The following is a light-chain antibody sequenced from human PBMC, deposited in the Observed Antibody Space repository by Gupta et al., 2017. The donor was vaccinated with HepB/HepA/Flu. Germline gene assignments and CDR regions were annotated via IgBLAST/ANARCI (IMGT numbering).Light chain of an antibody. Sequence: GDRVTITCRASQNINIFWNWYQQKPGEAPKILIYAASTLHSGVPSRFSGSGSGTDFTLTISSLQPEDSATYFCQQSYRTPPITFGQGTRLNMK. V-gene: IGKV1-39*01. J-gene: IGKJ5*01. CDR2: AAS. CDR1: QNINIF. CDR3: QQSYRTPPIT.